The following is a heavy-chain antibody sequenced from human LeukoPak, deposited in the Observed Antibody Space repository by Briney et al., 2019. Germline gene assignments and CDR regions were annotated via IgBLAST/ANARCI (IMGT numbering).Heavy chain of an antibody. CDR2: IVGSGVTT. D-gene: IGHD5-24*01. J-gene: IGHJ4*02. V-gene: IGHV3-23*01. Sequence: HPGGSLRLSCAASGFTFSSYWMSWVRQAPGKGLEWVSGIVGSGVTTYYADSVKGRFTISRDNSKNTLYLHMNSLRAEDTAVYYCARGEDGYNLIGDYWGQGTLVTVSS. CDR1: GFTFSSYW. CDR3: ARGEDGYNLIGDY.